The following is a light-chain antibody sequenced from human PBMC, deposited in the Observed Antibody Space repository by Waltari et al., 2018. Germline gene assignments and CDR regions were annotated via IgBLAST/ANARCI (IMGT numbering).Light chain of an antibody. CDR1: KSVLSSSNNKNY. J-gene: IGKJ4*01. Sequence: DIVMTQSPDSLAVSLGDRATLNCMSSKSVLSSSNNKNYLAWYQQKPGQPPKLLIYWASTRESGVPDRFSGGGSGTDFTLTISSLQAEDVAVYYCQQYYGSPLTFGGGTKVEIK. CDR2: WAS. V-gene: IGKV4-1*01. CDR3: QQYYGSPLT.